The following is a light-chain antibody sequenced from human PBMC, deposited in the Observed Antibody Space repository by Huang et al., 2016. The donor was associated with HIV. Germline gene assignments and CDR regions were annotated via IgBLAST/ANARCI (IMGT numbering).Light chain of an antibody. CDR3: QKSYRHPRT. CDR2: ATS. V-gene: IGKV1-39*01. CDR1: QSIDQN. Sequence: DIQMTQSPSSLSASVGDRVTITCRASQSIDQNLNWHQLKPGKAPKLLISATSNLHSGVPSRFSGSGSATDFNLTISSLQAEDSATYYCQKSYRHPRTFGQGTQLEI. J-gene: IGKJ2*01.